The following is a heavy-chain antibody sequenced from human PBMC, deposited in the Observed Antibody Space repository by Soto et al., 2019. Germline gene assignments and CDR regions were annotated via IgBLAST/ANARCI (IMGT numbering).Heavy chain of an antibody. CDR1: GYTFTSSY. J-gene: IGHJ4*02. CDR3: ARSLMEGDY. Sequence: QVQLIQSGAEVKKPGASVKVSCKASGYTFTSSYIHWVRQAPGRGLEWMAIINPNGGSKNYAQKFQGRVTITRDTSTSTVYMELSSLTSEDTAVYYCARSLMEGDYWGQGTLVTVSS. CDR2: INPNGGSK. D-gene: IGHD3-10*01. V-gene: IGHV1-46*03.